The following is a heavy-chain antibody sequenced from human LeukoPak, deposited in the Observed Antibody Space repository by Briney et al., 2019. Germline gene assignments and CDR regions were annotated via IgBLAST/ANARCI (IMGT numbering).Heavy chain of an antibody. Sequence: GGSLRLSCAASGLTFTNFHMNWVRQAPGKGLEWVSTISSSPNHIFYADSVKGRFTISRDNAKNSLYLQMSSLRADDTALYYCARLSGEIQAFDIWGQGTMVTVSS. J-gene: IGHJ3*02. CDR1: GLTFTNFH. CDR3: ARLSGEIQAFDI. CDR2: ISSSPNHI. D-gene: IGHD3-16*01. V-gene: IGHV3-21*01.